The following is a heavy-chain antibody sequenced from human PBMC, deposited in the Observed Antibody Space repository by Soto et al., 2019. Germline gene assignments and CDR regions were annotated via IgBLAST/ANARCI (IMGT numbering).Heavy chain of an antibody. CDR2: ISVYNGNT. CDR1: GSTFTSYG. D-gene: IGHD6-19*01. Sequence: QVQLAQSGAEVKKPGASVKVSCKASGSTFTSYGISWVRQAPGQGLEWMGWISVYNGNTNYAQKFQGRVTMTTDTSTSTAYMELRSLRSDDTAVYYCARDHGRSGWFRESYGMDVWGQGTTVTVSS. J-gene: IGHJ6*02. V-gene: IGHV1-18*04. CDR3: ARDHGRSGWFRESYGMDV.